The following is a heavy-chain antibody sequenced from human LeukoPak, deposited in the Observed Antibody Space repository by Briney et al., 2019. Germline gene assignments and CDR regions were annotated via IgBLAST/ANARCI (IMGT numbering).Heavy chain of an antibody. Sequence: GGSLRLSCAASGFTFDDYAMHWVRQAPGKGLEWVSSISWNSGSIGYADSVKGRFTISRDNAKNSLYLQMNSLRAEDTAVYYCARVGSSWYNYYYYGKDVWGQGTTVTVSS. J-gene: IGHJ6*02. V-gene: IGHV3-9*01. CDR2: ISWNSGSI. CDR3: ARVGSSWYNYYYYGKDV. CDR1: GFTFDDYA. D-gene: IGHD6-13*01.